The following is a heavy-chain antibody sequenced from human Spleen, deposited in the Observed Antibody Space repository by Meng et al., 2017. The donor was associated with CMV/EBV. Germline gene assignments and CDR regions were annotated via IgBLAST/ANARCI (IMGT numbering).Heavy chain of an antibody. D-gene: IGHD3-16*01. Sequence: QVQLQQWGAGLLKPSETLSLTCAVYGGSFSGYYWSWIRQPPGKGLEWIGEINHSGSTNYNPSLKSRVTISVDTSKNQFSLKLSSVTAADTAVYYCARVFGRDYPDSWGRGTLVTVSS. V-gene: IGHV4-34*01. J-gene: IGHJ4*02. CDR3: ARVFGRDYPDS. CDR2: INHSGST. CDR1: GGSFSGYY.